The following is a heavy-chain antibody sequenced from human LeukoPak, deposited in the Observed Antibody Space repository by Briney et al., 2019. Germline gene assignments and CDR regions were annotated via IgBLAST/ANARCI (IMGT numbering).Heavy chain of an antibody. J-gene: IGHJ3*01. Sequence: GEALKISCKGSEDTITSYWIGWVRQIPGKGLEWMGIVYPDDSDTRYGPSFQGQVTISVDKSISTAYLQWSSLKASDTAMYYCARGYQGHLTNYFDALGFWGQGTMVTVSS. V-gene: IGHV5-51*01. CDR2: VYPDDSDT. CDR3: ARGYQGHLTNYFDALGF. CDR1: EDTITSYW. D-gene: IGHD5-24*01.